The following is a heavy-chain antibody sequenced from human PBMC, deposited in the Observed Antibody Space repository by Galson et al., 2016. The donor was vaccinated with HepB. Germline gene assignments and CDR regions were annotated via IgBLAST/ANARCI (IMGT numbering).Heavy chain of an antibody. D-gene: IGHD4-11*01. J-gene: IGHJ4*02. V-gene: IGHV3-33*08. CDR2: IWYDGSIK. CDR1: GFTFSRYG. Sequence: SLRLSCAASGFTFSRYGMHWVRQAPGKGLEWVAVIWYDGSIKYYAESVRGRFTISRDNFRNTMFLHMNSLRAEDTAVYYCGRSKGNSNYPIDYWGQGTLVTVSS. CDR3: GRSKGNSNYPIDY.